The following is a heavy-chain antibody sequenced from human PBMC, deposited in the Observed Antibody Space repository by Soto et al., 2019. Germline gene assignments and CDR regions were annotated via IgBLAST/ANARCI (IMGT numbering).Heavy chain of an antibody. V-gene: IGHV3-48*01. CDR3: ASLREYSSYRHYYYYMDV. J-gene: IGHJ6*03. Sequence: GGSLRLSCAASGFTFSSYSMNWVRQAPGKGLEWVSYISSSSSTIYYADSVKGRFTISRDNAKNSLYLQMNSLRAEDTAVYYWASLREYSSYRHYYYYMDVWGKGPTVTVSS. CDR1: GFTFSSYS. CDR2: ISSSSSTI. D-gene: IGHD5-12*01.